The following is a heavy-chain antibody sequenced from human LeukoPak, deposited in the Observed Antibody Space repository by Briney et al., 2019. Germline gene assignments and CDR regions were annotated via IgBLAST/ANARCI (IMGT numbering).Heavy chain of an antibody. Sequence: PSETLSLTCAVYGGSFSGYYWSWIRQPPGKGLEWIGEINHSGSTNYNPSLKSRVTISVDTSKNQFSLKLSSVTAADTAVYYCARPRVVGATSGHDAFDIWGQGTMVTVSS. J-gene: IGHJ3*02. CDR1: GGSFSGYY. CDR3: ARPRVVGATSGHDAFDI. D-gene: IGHD1-26*01. V-gene: IGHV4-34*01. CDR2: INHSGST.